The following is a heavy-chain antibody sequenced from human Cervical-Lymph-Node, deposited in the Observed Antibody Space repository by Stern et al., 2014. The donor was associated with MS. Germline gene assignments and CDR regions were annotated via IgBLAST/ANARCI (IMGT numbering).Heavy chain of an antibody. CDR1: GGSLTSGGYF. V-gene: IGHV4-31*03. J-gene: IGHJ4*02. D-gene: IGHD3-10*01. CDR3: ARDERSRFTD. CDR2: LSYSGTT. Sequence: QVQLQESGPGVVKPSQTLSLTCTVTGGSLTSGGYFWNWVRQYPGKGLEWIGFLSYSGTTSYSASLKGRISISVDTSKNQFSLKLKYVTAADTAIYFCARDERSRFTDWGQGTLVTVSS.